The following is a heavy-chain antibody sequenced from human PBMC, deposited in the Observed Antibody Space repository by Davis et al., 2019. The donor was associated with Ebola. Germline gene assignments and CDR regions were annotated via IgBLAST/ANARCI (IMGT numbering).Heavy chain of an antibody. Sequence: GESLKISCAASGFTFTGYSMNWVRQAPGKGLEWVSSISSSSNYIFYGDYVKGRFTISRDNAKNLVNLQMNSLRAEDTALYYCARGLPTSGNWNGGCWGQGTLVTVSS. J-gene: IGHJ4*02. D-gene: IGHD1-1*01. CDR3: ARGLPTSGNWNGGC. CDR1: GFTFTGYS. CDR2: ISSSSNYI. V-gene: IGHV3-21*03.